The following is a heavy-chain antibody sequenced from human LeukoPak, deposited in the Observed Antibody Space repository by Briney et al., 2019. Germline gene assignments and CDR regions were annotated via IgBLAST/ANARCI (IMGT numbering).Heavy chain of an antibody. CDR1: GYTFTSYA. CDR3: ARDGSSGYSSSWTPDY. Sequence: PSVKVSCNASGYTFTSYAMHWVRQAPGQRLERMSWINAGNGNTKYSQKFQGRVTITRDTSASTAYMELSSLRSEDTAVYYCARDGSSGYSSSWTPDYWGQGTLVTVSS. CDR2: INAGNGNT. D-gene: IGHD6-13*01. J-gene: IGHJ4*02. V-gene: IGHV1-3*01.